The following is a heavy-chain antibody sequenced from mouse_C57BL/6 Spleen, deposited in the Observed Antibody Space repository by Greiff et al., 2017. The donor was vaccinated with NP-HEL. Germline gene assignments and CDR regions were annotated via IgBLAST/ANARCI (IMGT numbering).Heavy chain of an antibody. CDR3: AGSSPYYFDY. J-gene: IGHJ2*01. V-gene: IGHV3-6*01. Sequence: DVQLVESGPGLVKPSQSLSLTCSVTGYSITSGYYWNWIRQFPGNKLEWMGYISYDGSNNYNPSLKNRISITRDTSKNQFFLKLNSVTTEDTATYYCAGSSPYYFDYWGQGTTLTVSS. CDR1: GYSITSGYY. CDR2: ISYDGSN. D-gene: IGHD1-1*01.